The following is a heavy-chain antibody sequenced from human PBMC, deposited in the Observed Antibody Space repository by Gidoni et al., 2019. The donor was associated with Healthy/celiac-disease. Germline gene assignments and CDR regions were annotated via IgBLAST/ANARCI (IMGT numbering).Heavy chain of an antibody. J-gene: IGHJ4*02. V-gene: IGHV3-21*01. CDR2: ISSSSSYI. D-gene: IGHD3-22*01. CDR1: GFTFSSYR. Sequence: EVQLVESGGGLVKPGGSLRLSCAASGFTFSSYRLNWVRQAPGKGLEWVASISSSSSYIYYAASVKGRFTISRDNAKNSLYLQMNSLRAEDTAVYYCARAYYYDSSGYYYPIDYWGQGTLVTVSS. CDR3: ARAYYYDSSGYYYPIDY.